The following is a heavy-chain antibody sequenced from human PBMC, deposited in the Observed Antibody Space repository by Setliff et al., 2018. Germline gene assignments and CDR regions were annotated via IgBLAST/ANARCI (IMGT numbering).Heavy chain of an antibody. CDR3: ARGAGWWDL. CDR1: GGSISSYY. Sequence: LSLTCTVSGGSISSYYWSWIRQPPGKGLEWIGYIHISGSTNYNPSLKSRVTISVDTSKNQLPLKLSSVTAADTAVYYCARGAGWWDLWGQGTLVTVSS. CDR2: IHISGST. J-gene: IGHJ5*02. V-gene: IGHV4-4*08.